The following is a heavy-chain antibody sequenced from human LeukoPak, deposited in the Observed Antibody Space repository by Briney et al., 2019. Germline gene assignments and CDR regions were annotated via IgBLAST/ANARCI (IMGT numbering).Heavy chain of an antibody. J-gene: IGHJ4*02. CDR3: AKTTAGHSSGRDPGWPVDY. Sequence: GFLRLSCAASGFTFGSYAMTWVRQAPGKGLEWVAHISGSGGSTYHADSVKGRFTISRDNSKNTVYLQMNSLRAEYTAVYYCAKTTAGHSSGRDPGWPVDYWGQGTLVSVSS. CDR2: ISGSGGST. D-gene: IGHD6-19*01. CDR1: GFTFGSYA. V-gene: IGHV3-23*01.